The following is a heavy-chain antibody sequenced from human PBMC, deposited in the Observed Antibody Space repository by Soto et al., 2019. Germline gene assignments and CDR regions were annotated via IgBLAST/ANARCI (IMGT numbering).Heavy chain of an antibody. CDR1: GGSISSGDYY. D-gene: IGHD4-17*01. Sequence: SETLSLTCTVSGGSISSGDYYWSWIRQPPGKGLEWIGYIYYSGSTYYNPSLKSRVTISVDTSKNQFSLKLSSVTAADTAVYYCARGVVDYVDYDYYYYYGMDFWGKGTTVTVSS. CDR2: IYYSGST. CDR3: ARGVVDYVDYDYYYYYGMDF. J-gene: IGHJ6*04. V-gene: IGHV4-30-4*01.